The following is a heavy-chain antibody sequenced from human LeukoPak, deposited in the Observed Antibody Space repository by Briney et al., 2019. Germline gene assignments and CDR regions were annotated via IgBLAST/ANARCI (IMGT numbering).Heavy chain of an antibody. CDR2: IRYDGSNK. J-gene: IGHJ4*02. CDR3: AKGGRKYCSSTSCPPYYFDY. CDR1: GFTFSSYG. Sequence: GGSLRLSCAASGFTFSSYGMHWVRQAPGKGLEWVAFIRYDGSNKYYADSVKGRFTISRDNSKNTLYLQMNSLRAEDTAVYYCAKGGRKYCSSTSCPPYYFDYWGQGTLVTVSS. V-gene: IGHV3-30*02. D-gene: IGHD2-2*01.